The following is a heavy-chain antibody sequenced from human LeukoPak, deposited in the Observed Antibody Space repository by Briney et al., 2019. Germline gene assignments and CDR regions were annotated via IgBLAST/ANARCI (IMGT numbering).Heavy chain of an antibody. Sequence: SETLSLTCTVSGGSFTSSNYYWGWIRQPPGKGLEWIGSIHYGGSAFYNPSLKSRVTMSVDPSKNPFSLKLSYVTAADTAIYYCARPGYSSSWSYFDYWGRGTLVTVSS. D-gene: IGHD6-13*01. CDR3: ARPGYSSSWSYFDY. CDR1: GGSFTSSNYY. J-gene: IGHJ4*02. CDR2: IHYGGSA. V-gene: IGHV4-39*01.